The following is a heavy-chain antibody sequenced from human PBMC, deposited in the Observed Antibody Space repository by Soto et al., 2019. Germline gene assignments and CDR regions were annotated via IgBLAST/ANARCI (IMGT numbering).Heavy chain of an antibody. D-gene: IGHD3-22*01. CDR3: ASSYYDSSGYYHFDY. V-gene: IGHV1-69*13. CDR2: VIPIFGTA. CDR1: GGTFSSYA. Sequence: SVKVSCKASGGTFSSYAISWVRQAPGQGLEWMGGVIPIFGTANYAQKFQGRVTITADESTSTAYMELSSLRSEDTAVYYCASSYYDSSGYYHFDYWGQGTLVTVSS. J-gene: IGHJ4*02.